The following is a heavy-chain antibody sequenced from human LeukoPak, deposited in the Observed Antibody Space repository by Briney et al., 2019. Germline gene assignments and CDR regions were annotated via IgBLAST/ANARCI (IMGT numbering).Heavy chain of an antibody. Sequence: GASVKVLCKASGGTFSSYAISWVRQAPGQGLEWMGRIIPILGIANYAQKFQGRVTITADKSTSTAYMELSSLRSEDTAVYYCARARVSGIAAAEDYWGQGTLVTVSS. D-gene: IGHD6-13*01. J-gene: IGHJ4*02. V-gene: IGHV1-69*04. CDR1: GGTFSSYA. CDR3: ARARVSGIAAAEDY. CDR2: IIPILGIA.